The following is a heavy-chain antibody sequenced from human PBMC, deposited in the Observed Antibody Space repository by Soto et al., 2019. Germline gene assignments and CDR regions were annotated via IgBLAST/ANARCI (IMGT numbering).Heavy chain of an antibody. J-gene: IGHJ6*02. CDR2: INPSSGRT. D-gene: IGHD2-15*01. CDR1: GYTFTSYS. Sequence: QMQLVQSGAEVKKPGASVRVSCKASGYTFTSYSMHWVRQAPGQGLEWMGIINPSSGRTSYAQNFQGRVTMTSDTSTSLVYMEMSSLKSEDTAVYYCARDHNFGFILYAMDVWGQGTTVTVSS. V-gene: IGHV1-46*01. CDR3: ARDHNFGFILYAMDV.